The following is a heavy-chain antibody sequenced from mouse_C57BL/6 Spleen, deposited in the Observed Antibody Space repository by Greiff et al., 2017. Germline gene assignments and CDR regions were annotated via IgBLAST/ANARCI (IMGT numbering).Heavy chain of an antibody. D-gene: IGHD3-3*01. Sequence: EVHLVESGEGLVKPGGSLKLSCAASGFTFSSYAMSWVRQTPEKRLEWVAYISSGGDYIYYADTVKGRFTISRDNARNTLYLQMSSLKSEDTAMYYCTSAGTGDAMDYWGQGTSVTVSS. CDR1: GFTFSSYA. CDR3: TSAGTGDAMDY. CDR2: ISSGGDYI. V-gene: IGHV5-9-1*02. J-gene: IGHJ4*01.